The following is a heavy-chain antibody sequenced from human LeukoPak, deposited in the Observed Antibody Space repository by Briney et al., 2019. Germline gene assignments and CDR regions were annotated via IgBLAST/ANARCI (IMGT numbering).Heavy chain of an antibody. CDR3: ARSDFWSGYFHWFDP. CDR1: GGSISSYY. V-gene: IGHV4-59*01. D-gene: IGHD3-3*01. CDR2: IYYSGST. J-gene: IGHJ5*02. Sequence: SETLSLTCTVSGGSISSYYLSWIRQPPGKGLEWIGYIYYSGSTNYNPSLKSRVTISVDTSKNQFSLKLSSVTAADTAVYYCARSDFWSGYFHWFDPWGQGTLVTVSS.